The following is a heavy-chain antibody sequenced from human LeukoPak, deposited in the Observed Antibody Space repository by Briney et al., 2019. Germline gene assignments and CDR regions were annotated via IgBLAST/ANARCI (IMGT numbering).Heavy chain of an antibody. CDR2: INHSRST. J-gene: IGHJ4*02. Sequence: SETLSLTCAVYGGSFSGYYWSGIRQPPGKGLEWIGEINHSRSTNYNTSLKCRVTLPVDTSKTQFSLKLSSVTAADTAVYYCAGTIDSSGYYPFDYWDQETLVTVYS. CDR1: GGSFSGYY. CDR3: AGTIDSSGYYPFDY. D-gene: IGHD3-22*01. V-gene: IGHV4-34*01.